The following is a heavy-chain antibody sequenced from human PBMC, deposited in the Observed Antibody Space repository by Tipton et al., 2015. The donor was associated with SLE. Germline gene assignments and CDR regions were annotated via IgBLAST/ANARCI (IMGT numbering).Heavy chain of an antibody. D-gene: IGHD1/OR15-1a*01. CDR1: GFTFSTYS. Sequence: GSLRLSCAASGFTFSTYSMSWVRQAPGKGLEWVSTISSTGDYTYYADSVQGRFTISRDNSKNTLHLQMHSLRVEDTAVYYCAKRRAPDGRTKSYDFWGQGTLVTASS. V-gene: IGHV3-23*01. J-gene: IGHJ4*02. CDR2: ISSTGDYT. CDR3: AKRRAPDGRTKSYDF.